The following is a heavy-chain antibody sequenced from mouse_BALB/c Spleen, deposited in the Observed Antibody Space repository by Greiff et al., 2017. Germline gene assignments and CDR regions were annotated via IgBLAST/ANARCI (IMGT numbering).Heavy chain of an antibody. CDR2: IRNKANGYTT. D-gene: IGHD1-1*01. J-gene: IGHJ3*01. CDR1: GFTFTDYY. Sequence: EVQRVESGGGLVQPGGSLRLSCATSGFTFTDYYMSWVRQPPGKALEWLGFIRNKANGYTTEYSASVKGRFTISRDNSQSILYLQMNTLRAEDSATYYCARDYYGSSYVTWLAYWGQGTLVTVSA. CDR3: ARDYYGSSYVTWLAY. V-gene: IGHV7-3*02.